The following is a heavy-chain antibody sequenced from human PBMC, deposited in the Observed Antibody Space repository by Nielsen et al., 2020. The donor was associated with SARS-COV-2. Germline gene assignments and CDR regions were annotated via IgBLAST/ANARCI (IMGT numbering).Heavy chain of an antibody. D-gene: IGHD6-19*01. CDR2: IGYDEGNE. CDR3: ARDGSGGWGVFDY. J-gene: IGHJ4*02. CDR1: GLTFSSFG. Sequence: GESLKISCAASGLTFSSFGMHWVRQAPGKGLEWLAVIGYDEGNEHYADSVKGRFTISRDNSKNTLYLQMNSLRVEDTAVYYCARDGSGGWGVFDYWGQGTLVTVSS. V-gene: IGHV3-33*08.